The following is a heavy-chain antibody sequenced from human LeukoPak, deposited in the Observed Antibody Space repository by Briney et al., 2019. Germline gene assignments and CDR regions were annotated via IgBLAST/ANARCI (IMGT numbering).Heavy chain of an antibody. CDR3: ARDRITPSGMDV. D-gene: IGHD3-10*01. CDR2: ISYDGSNK. CDR1: GFTFSSYA. V-gene: IGHV3-30*04. J-gene: IGHJ6*02. Sequence: PGGSLRLSCAASGFTFSSYAMHWVRQAPGKGLEWVAVISYDGSNKYYADSVKGRFTISRDNSKNTLYLQMNSLRAEDTAVYYCARDRITPSGMDVWGQGTTVTVSS.